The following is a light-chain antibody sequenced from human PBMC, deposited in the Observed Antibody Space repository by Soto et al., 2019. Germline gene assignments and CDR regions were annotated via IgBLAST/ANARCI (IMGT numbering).Light chain of an antibody. CDR1: SSDVGGYNY. V-gene: IGLV2-14*01. J-gene: IGLJ1*01. CDR2: DVS. CDR3: SSYTSSSTV. Sequence: QSALTQPASVSGSPGQSITISCTGTSSDVGGYNYVSWYQQHPGKAPKLMIYDVSNRPSGVSNRFSGSKSGNTASLTISGLPAEEAADYYCSSYTSSSTVFGTGTKLTVL.